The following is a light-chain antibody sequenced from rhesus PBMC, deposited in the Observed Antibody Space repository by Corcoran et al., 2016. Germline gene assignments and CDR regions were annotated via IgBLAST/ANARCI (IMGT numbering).Light chain of an antibody. CDR3: QHYYSTPYS. CDR1: KGISNY. J-gene: IGKJ2*01. CDR2: AAS. V-gene: IGKV1-25*02. Sequence: DIQMTQSPSSLSASVGDRVTITCRASKGISNYLAWYQQKLGETPKLMIYAASGLQSGIPSRFSGSGSWTDFTLTISSLQSEDFATYYCQHYYSTPYSFGQVTKVEIK.